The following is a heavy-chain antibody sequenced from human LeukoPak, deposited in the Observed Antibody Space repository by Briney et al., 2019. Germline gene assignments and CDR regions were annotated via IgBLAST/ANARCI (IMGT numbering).Heavy chain of an antibody. CDR1: GGSFSGYY. J-gene: IGHJ4*02. CDR2: INHSGST. CDR3: ARGVGYGSLVFDY. V-gene: IGHV4-34*01. D-gene: IGHD5-18*01. Sequence: PSETLSLTCAVYGGSFSGYYWSWIRQPPGKGLEWIGEINHSGSTNYNPSLKSRVTISVDTSKNQFSLKLSSVTAADTAVYYCARGVGYGSLVFDYWGQGTLVTVSS.